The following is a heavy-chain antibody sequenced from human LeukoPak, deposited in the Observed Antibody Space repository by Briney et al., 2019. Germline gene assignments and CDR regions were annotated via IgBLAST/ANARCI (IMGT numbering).Heavy chain of an antibody. J-gene: IGHJ4*02. V-gene: IGHV3-21*01. CDR2: LSSSSSYI. CDR3: ARDRTASDY. D-gene: IGHD4-17*01. CDR1: GFTFNTYT. Sequence: PGESLRLSCAASGFTFNTYTMNWVRQAPGKGLEWVSSLSSSSSYIYYADSVKGRFTISRDNAKNPLYLQMNSLRAEDTAVYYCARDRTASDYWGQGTLVTVSS.